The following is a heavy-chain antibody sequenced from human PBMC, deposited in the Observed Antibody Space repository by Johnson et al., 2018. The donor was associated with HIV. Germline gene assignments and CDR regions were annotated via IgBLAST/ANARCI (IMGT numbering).Heavy chain of an antibody. CDR3: ARDRGLWERNGAGAFDI. J-gene: IGHJ3*02. CDR2: ISYDGSNK. V-gene: IGHV3-30-3*01. Sequence: QVQLVESGGGVVQAGRSLRLSCAASGFTFSSYAMHWVRQAPGKGLEWVAIISYDGSNKYYADSVKGRFTISRDNAKNSLYLQMNSLRAEDTAVYYCARDRGLWERNGAGAFDIWGQGTMVTVSS. D-gene: IGHD1-26*01. CDR1: GFTFSSYA.